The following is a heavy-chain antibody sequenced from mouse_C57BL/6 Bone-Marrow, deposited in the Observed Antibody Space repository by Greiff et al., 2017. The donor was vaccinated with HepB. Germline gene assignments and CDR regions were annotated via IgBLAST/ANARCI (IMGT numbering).Heavy chain of an antibody. V-gene: IGHV5-4*03. Sequence: EVKLEESGGGLVKPGGSLKLSCAASGFTFSSYAMSWVRQTPEKRLEWVATISDGGSYTYYPDNVKGRFTISRDNAKNNLYLQMSHLKSEDTAMYYCARVPSYYGYLFAYWGQGTLVTVSA. CDR1: GFTFSSYA. J-gene: IGHJ3*01. CDR3: ARVPSYYGYLFAY. CDR2: ISDGGSYT. D-gene: IGHD2-9*01.